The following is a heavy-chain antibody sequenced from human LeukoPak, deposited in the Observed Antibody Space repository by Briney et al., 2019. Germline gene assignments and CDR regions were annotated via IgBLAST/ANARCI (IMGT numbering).Heavy chain of an antibody. CDR3: AREGYSYGYGAFDI. CDR2: IYYSGNT. CDR1: GGSISSYY. J-gene: IGHJ3*02. V-gene: IGHV4-59*01. D-gene: IGHD5-18*01. Sequence: SETLSLTCTVSGGSISSYYWSWIRQPPGKGLEWIGYIYYSGNTNYNPSLKSRVTISVDTSKNQFSLKLSSVTAADTAVYYCAREGYSYGYGAFDIWGQGTMVTVSS.